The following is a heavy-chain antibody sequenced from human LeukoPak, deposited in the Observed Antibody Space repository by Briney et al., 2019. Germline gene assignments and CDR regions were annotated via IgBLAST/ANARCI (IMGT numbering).Heavy chain of an antibody. CDR3: ARHGVVATILNWFDP. J-gene: IGHJ5*02. Sequence: SETLSLTCTVSGGSISSYYWSWIRQPPGKGLEWIGYIYYSGSTNYNPSLKSRVTISVDTSKNQFSLKLSSVTAADTAVYYCARHGVVATILNWFDPWGQGTLVTVSS. D-gene: IGHD5-12*01. CDR2: IYYSGST. V-gene: IGHV4-59*01. CDR1: GGSISSYY.